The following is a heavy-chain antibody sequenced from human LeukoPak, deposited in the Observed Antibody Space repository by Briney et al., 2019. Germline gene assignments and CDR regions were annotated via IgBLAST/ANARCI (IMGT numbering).Heavy chain of an antibody. CDR2: IYSDNT. D-gene: IGHD3-22*01. V-gene: IGHV3-53*01. CDR3: VYSSGSHDAFDI. Sequence: GGSLRLSCTVSGFTVSSNSMSWVRQAPGKGLEWVSFIYSDNTHYSDSVKGRFTISRDNSKNTLYLQMNSLRAEDTAVYYCVYSSGSHDAFDIWGQGTMVTVSS. CDR1: GFTVSSNS. J-gene: IGHJ3*02.